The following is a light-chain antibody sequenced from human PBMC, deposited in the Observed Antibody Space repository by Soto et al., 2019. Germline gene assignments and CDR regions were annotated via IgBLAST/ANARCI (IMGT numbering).Light chain of an antibody. Sequence: EIVMTQSPATLSVSPGERATLSCRASQSVSSNLAWYQQKPGQAPRLLIYGASTRATGIPARFSGSGSGTEFTLTISSLQSEDFAVYYCQQYDKWPPSNTFGQGTKLEIK. CDR3: QQYDKWPPSNT. CDR1: QSVSSN. CDR2: GAS. J-gene: IGKJ2*01. V-gene: IGKV3-15*01.